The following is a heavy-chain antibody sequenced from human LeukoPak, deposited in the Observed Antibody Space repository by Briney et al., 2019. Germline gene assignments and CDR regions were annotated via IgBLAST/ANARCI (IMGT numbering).Heavy chain of an antibody. J-gene: IGHJ4*02. CDR2: ISTSGAYV. CDR1: GFTFSSYS. V-gene: IGHV3-21*01. CDR3: AREGGSLFDY. D-gene: IGHD1-26*01. Sequence: GGSLRLSCAASGFTFSSYSMNWVRQAPGKGLEWVSSISTSGAYVFYADSVKGRFTISRDNAKNSLYLQMNSLRAEDTAVYYCAREGGSLFDYWGQGTLVTVSS.